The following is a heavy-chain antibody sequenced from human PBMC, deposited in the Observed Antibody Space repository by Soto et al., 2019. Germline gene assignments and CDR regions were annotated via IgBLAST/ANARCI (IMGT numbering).Heavy chain of an antibody. CDR3: ARRLGNYFDY. CDR1: GGSISSGGYY. V-gene: IGHV4-31*03. D-gene: IGHD3-16*01. J-gene: IGHJ4*02. CDR2: IYYSGSF. Sequence: SETLSLTCTVSGGSISSGGYYWNWIRQHPGKGLEWIGYIYYSGSFYYNPSLKSRVSISVDTSKNQFSLKLTSVTAADTAVYYCARRLGNYFDYWGQGTLVTVSS.